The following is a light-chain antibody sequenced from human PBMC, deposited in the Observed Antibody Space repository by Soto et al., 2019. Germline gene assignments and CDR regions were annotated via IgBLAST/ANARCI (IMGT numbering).Light chain of an antibody. CDR2: DVS. J-gene: IGLJ1*01. CDR1: SSDVGGYNY. CDR3: CSFAGNYIYV. V-gene: IGLV2-11*01. Sequence: QSALTQPRSVSGSPGQSVTISCTGTSSDVGGYNYVSWYLQHPGKAPKVMIYDVSKRPSGVPDRFSGSKSGNTASLTISGLQSEDEADYYCCSFAGNYIYVFATGTKLTVL.